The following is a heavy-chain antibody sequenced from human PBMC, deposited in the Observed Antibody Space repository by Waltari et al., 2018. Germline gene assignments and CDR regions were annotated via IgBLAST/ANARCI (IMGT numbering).Heavy chain of an antibody. CDR2: INPSGGST. CDR1: GYTFTSYY. V-gene: IGHV1-46*03. J-gene: IGHJ4*02. CDR3: ASRGKWDSYGIFDY. D-gene: IGHD5-18*01. Sequence: QVQLVQSGAEVKKPGASVKVSCKASGYTFTSYYMHWVRQAPGQGLEWMGIINPSGGSTSYAQKFQGRVTMTEDTSTDTAYMELSSLRSEDTAVYYCASRGKWDSYGIFDYWGQGTLVTVSS.